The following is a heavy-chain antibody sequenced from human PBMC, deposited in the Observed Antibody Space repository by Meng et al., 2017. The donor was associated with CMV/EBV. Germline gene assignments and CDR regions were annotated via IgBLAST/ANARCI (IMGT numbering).Heavy chain of an antibody. V-gene: IGHV2-5*02. Sequence: TLKELGRTPVKPTQALALYSPFSGVFVSTSGVGVGWIRQPPGKALEWLALIYWDDDKRHSPSLKSRLTITKDTSKNQVVLTMTNMDPVDTATYYCAHSQRGYSGPVDFDYWGQGTLVTVSS. J-gene: IGHJ4*02. D-gene: IGHD5-12*01. CDR3: AHSQRGYSGPVDFDY. CDR2: IYWDDDK. CDR1: GVFVSTSGVG.